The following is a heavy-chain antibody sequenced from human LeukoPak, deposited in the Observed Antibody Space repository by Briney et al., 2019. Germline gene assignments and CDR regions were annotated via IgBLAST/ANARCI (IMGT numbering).Heavy chain of an antibody. CDR2: IYSGGST. Sequence: GESLRLSCAASGFTVSSNYMSWVRQAPGKGLEWVSVIYSGGSTYYADSVKGRFTISRDNSKNTLYLQMNSLRAEDTAVYYCARDQRGDLDYYYYMDVWGKGTTVTVSS. J-gene: IGHJ6*03. V-gene: IGHV3-53*01. D-gene: IGHD3-3*01. CDR1: GFTVSSNY. CDR3: ARDQRGDLDYYYYMDV.